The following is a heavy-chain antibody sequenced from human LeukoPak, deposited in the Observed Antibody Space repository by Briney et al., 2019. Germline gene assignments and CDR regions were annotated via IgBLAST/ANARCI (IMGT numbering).Heavy chain of an antibody. CDR2: INQDGTEK. D-gene: IGHD3-10*01. Sequence: PGESLRLSCAASGFTFTTYWMSWVRQLPGKGLEWVANINQDGTEKYYVDSVKGRFTISRDNAKNSLDLQMNSLRVGDTGIYYCVKVAKYYYGSETYYFFEHWGQGTPVTASS. CDR1: GFTFTTYW. V-gene: IGHV3-7*01. J-gene: IGHJ4*02. CDR3: VKVAKYYYGSETYYFFEH.